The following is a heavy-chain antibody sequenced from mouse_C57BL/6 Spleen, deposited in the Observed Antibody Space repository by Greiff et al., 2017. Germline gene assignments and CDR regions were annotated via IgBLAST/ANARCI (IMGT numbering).Heavy chain of an antibody. Sequence: QVQLQQPGAELVRPGSSVKPSCKASGYTFTSYWMHWVKQRPIQGLEWIGNIDPSDSETHYNQKFKDKATLTVDKSSSTAYMQLSSLTSEDSAVYYCARENDGYYYYWGQGTTLTVSS. V-gene: IGHV1-52*01. CDR1: GYTFTSYW. D-gene: IGHD2-3*01. J-gene: IGHJ2*01. CDR3: ARENDGYYYY. CDR2: IDPSDSET.